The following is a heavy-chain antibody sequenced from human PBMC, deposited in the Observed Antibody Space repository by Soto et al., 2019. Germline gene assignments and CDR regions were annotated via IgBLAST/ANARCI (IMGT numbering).Heavy chain of an antibody. J-gene: IGHJ4*02. D-gene: IGHD3-10*01. CDR3: ARDLDGSGSYYTDY. V-gene: IGHV1-18*01. CDR1: GYSSYD. Sequence: ASVKVSCKASGYSSYDINWVRQAPGQGLEWMGWISRHNGNTNYAQKFQGRVTMTTDASTSTAYMELRSLRSDDTAVYYCARDLDGSGSYYTDYWGQGTLVTVSS. CDR2: ISRHNGNT.